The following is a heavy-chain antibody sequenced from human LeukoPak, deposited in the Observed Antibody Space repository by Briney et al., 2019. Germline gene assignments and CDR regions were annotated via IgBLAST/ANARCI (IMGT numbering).Heavy chain of an antibody. D-gene: IGHD5-18*01. Sequence: GASVKVSCKASGYTFTGYYMHWVRQAPGQGLEWMGWINPNSGGTNYAQKFQGSVTMTRDTSISTAYMELSRLRSDDTAVYYCARGGYSYEVYYYYYMDVWGKGTTVTVSS. CDR3: ARGGYSYEVYYYYYMDV. J-gene: IGHJ6*03. CDR1: GYTFTGYY. V-gene: IGHV1-2*02. CDR2: INPNSGGT.